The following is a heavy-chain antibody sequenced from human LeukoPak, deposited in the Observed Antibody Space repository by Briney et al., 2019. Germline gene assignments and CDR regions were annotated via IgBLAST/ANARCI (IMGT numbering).Heavy chain of an antibody. J-gene: IGHJ4*02. CDR1: GGTFSSYA. D-gene: IGHD4-17*01. Sequence: SVKVSCKASGGTFSSYAISWVRQAPGQELEWMGGIIPIFGTANYAQKSQGRVTITADESTSTAYMELSSLRSEDTAVYYCARDSTERGPFDYWAREPWSPSPQ. V-gene: IGHV1-69*13. CDR2: IIPIFGTA. CDR3: ARDSTERGPFDY.